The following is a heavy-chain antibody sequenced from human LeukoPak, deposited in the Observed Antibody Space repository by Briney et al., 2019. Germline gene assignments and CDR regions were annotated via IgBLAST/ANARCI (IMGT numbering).Heavy chain of an antibody. CDR3: ARRGRGYYYYYYMDV. V-gene: IGHV4-38-2*02. Sequence: KSSETLSLTCTVSGYSISSGYYWGWIRQPPGKGLEWIGSIYHSGSTYYNPSLKSRVTISVDTSKNQFSLKLSSVTAADTAVYYCARRGRGYYYYYYMDVWGKGTTVTVSS. CDR2: IYHSGST. D-gene: IGHD3-10*01. CDR1: GYSISSGYY. J-gene: IGHJ6*03.